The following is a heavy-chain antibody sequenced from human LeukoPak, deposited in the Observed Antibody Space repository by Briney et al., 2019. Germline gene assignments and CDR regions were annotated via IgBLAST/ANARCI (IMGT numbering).Heavy chain of an antibody. J-gene: IGHJ2*01. CDR1: GGSISSYY. Sequence: SETLSLTCTVSGGSISSYYWSWIRQPPGKGLEWIGYIYYSGSTNYNPSLKSRVTISVDTSKNQFSLKLTSVTAADTAVYYCARTLGPGRWYFDLWGRGTLVTVSS. D-gene: IGHD2-8*02. V-gene: IGHV4-59*01. CDR2: IYYSGST. CDR3: ARTLGPGRWYFDL.